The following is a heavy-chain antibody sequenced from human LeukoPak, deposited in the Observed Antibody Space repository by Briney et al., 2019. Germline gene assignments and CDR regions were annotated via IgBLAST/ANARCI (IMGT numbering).Heavy chain of an antibody. Sequence: SETLSLTCTVSGGSISSYYWSWIRQPPGKGLEWIGYIYYSGSTNYNPSLKSRVTISVDTSKNQFSLKLSSVTAADTAVYYCARSAGGFSSWHNNWFDPWGQGTLVTVSS. J-gene: IGHJ5*02. CDR1: GGSISSYY. CDR2: IYYSGST. V-gene: IGHV4-59*01. CDR3: ARSAGGFSSWHNNWFDP. D-gene: IGHD6-13*01.